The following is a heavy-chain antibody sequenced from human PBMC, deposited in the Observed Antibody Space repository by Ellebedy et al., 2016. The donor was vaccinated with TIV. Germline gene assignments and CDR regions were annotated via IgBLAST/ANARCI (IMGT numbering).Heavy chain of an antibody. CDR1: GFTFSPYA. CDR3: AKDRTPGDGYWAFDN. V-gene: IGHV3-23*01. J-gene: IGHJ4*02. Sequence: PGGSLRLSCAASGFTFSPYAMAWVRQAPGKGLEWVSGIVGSGAQKYADSVKGRFTISRDNSKRTVELQMNSLRAEDTAVYFCAKDRTPGDGYWAFDNWGQGTLVSVSS. CDR2: IVGSGA. D-gene: IGHD5-18*01.